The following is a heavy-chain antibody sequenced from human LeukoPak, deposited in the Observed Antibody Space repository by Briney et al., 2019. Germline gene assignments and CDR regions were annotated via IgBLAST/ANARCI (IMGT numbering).Heavy chain of an antibody. D-gene: IGHD6-19*01. CDR2: ISGSGGST. Sequence: PGGSLRLSCVASGFTLSSYAMSWVRQGPGKGLEWVSGISGSGGSTYYADSVRGRFTTSRDNSKNTLYLQMNSLRAEDTAVYYCATDGRSSGRYGFDYWGQGTLVTVSS. J-gene: IGHJ4*02. CDR3: ATDGRSSGRYGFDY. CDR1: GFTLSSYA. V-gene: IGHV3-23*01.